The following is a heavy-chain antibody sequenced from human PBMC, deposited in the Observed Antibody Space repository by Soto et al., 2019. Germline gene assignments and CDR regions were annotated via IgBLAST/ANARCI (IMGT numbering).Heavy chain of an antibody. V-gene: IGHV4-34*01. CDR3: ARGSAAAGTGYYLDY. D-gene: IGHD6-13*01. CDR2: INHSGST. Sequence: PSETLSLTCAVYGGSFSGYYWSWIRQPPGKGLEWIGEINHSGSTNYNPSLKSRVTISVDTSKNQFSPKLSSVTAADTAVYYCARGSAAAGTGYYLDYWGQGTLVTVSS. J-gene: IGHJ4*02. CDR1: GGSFSGYY.